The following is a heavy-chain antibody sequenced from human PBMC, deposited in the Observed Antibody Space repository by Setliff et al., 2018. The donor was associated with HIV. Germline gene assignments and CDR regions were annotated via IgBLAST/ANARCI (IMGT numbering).Heavy chain of an antibody. Sequence: SGPTLVNPTQTLTLTCTFSGFSFSTNGVGVGWIRQPPGKALEWLALIYWDDDKLYNPSLKTRLTVTKDTSKNQVVLTMTNTDPVDTATYFCAHRLHIWDFFDYWGPGTVVTSPQ. J-gene: IGHJ4*02. CDR2: IYWDDDK. CDR1: GFSFSTNGVG. D-gene: IGHD3-16*01. CDR3: AHRLHIWDFFDY. V-gene: IGHV2-5*02.